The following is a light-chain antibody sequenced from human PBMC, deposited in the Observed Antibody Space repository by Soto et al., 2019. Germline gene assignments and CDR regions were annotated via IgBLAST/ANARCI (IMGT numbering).Light chain of an antibody. CDR3: QQFNTRPPWT. CDR1: QSVSSN. J-gene: IGKJ1*01. V-gene: IGKV3-15*01. Sequence: EIVLTQSPATLSVSPGESATLFCRASQSVSSNLAWYQHKAGQAPRLLIYVASTRATGVPDRFSGSGSGTEFSLTISSLQFEDFAVYYCQQFNTRPPWTFGQGT. CDR2: VAS.